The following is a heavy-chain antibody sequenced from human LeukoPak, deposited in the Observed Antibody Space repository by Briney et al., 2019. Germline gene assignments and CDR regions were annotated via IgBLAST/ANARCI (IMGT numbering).Heavy chain of an antibody. D-gene: IGHD3-22*01. CDR3: AGEGGILVVSDAFDI. CDR2: IIPIFGTA. J-gene: IGHJ3*02. V-gene: IGHV1-69*05. CDR1: GGTFSSYA. Sequence: ASVKVSCKASGGTFSSYAISWVRQAPGQGLEWRGGIIPIFGTANYAQKFQGGVTITTDESTSTAYMELSSLRSEDTAVYYCAGEGGILVVSDAFDIWGQGTMVTVSS.